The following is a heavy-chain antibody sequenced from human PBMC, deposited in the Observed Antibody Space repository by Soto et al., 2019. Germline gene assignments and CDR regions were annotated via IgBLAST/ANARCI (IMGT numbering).Heavy chain of an antibody. CDR1: GFTFSSYW. CDR2: IKQDGSEK. Sequence: EVQLVESGGGLVQPGGSLRLSCAASGFTFSSYWMIWVRQAPGKGLEWVANIKQDGSEKYYVDSVKGRFTISRDNAKNSLYLQMNSLRVEDTAVYYCASGSWTNEYWGQGTLVTVSS. CDR3: ASGSWTNEY. J-gene: IGHJ4*02. V-gene: IGHV3-7*01. D-gene: IGHD6-13*01.